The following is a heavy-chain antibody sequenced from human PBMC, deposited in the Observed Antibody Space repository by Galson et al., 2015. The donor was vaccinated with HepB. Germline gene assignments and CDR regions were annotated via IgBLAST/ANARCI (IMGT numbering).Heavy chain of an antibody. J-gene: IGHJ6*02. Sequence: SLRLSCAASGFTFSNWGMHWVRQPPGKGLEWVALISYDGNNQYYADSVKGRFTVSRDNSKNTLFFQMDSLRPDDTAVYYCAKGYYDILSGNYRDYYYYGMDVWGQGTTVIVSS. CDR2: ISYDGNNQ. V-gene: IGHV3-30*18. D-gene: IGHD3-9*01. CDR1: GFTFSNWG. CDR3: AKGYYDILSGNYRDYYYYGMDV.